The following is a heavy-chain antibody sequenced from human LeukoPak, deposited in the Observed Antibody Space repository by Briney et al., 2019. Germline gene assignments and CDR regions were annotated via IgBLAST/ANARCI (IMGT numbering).Heavy chain of an antibody. Sequence: SETLSLTCTVSGGSISSYYWSWIRQPPGKGLEWIEYIYYSGSTNYNPSLKSRVTISVDTSKNQFSLKLSSVTAADTAVYYCAGYDFWSGYFPHWGQGTLVTVSS. J-gene: IGHJ4*02. D-gene: IGHD3-3*01. CDR3: AGYDFWSGYFPH. V-gene: IGHV4-59*01. CDR2: IYYSGST. CDR1: GGSISSYY.